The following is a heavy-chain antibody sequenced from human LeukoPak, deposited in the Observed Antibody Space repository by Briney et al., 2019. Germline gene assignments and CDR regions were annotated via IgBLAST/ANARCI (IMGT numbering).Heavy chain of an antibody. CDR3: ARGHRTVSNYYYYYMDV. D-gene: IGHD5/OR15-5a*01. V-gene: IGHV4-39*07. J-gene: IGHJ6*03. CDR2: INHSGST. CDR1: GGSIISSSYY. Sequence: PSETLSLTCTVSGGSIISSSYYWGWIRQPPGKGLEWIGEINHSGSTNYNPSLKSRVTISVDTSKNQFSLKLSSVTAADTAVYYCARGHRTVSNYYYYYMDVWGKGTTVTVSS.